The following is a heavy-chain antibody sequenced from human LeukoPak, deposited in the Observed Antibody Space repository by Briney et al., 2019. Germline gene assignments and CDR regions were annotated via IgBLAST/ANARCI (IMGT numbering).Heavy chain of an antibody. J-gene: IGHJ5*02. CDR3: ARDRYCTGGSCYSGRFDP. CDR2: IYYSGST. D-gene: IGHD2-15*01. CDR1: GDSISSYY. V-gene: IGHV4-59*01. Sequence: PSETLSLTCTVSGDSISSYYWTWIRQPPGKGLEWIGYIYYSGSTNYNPSLKSRVTISLDTSKNQLSLKLSSVTAADTAVYYCARDRYCTGGSCYSGRFDPWGQGTLVTVSS.